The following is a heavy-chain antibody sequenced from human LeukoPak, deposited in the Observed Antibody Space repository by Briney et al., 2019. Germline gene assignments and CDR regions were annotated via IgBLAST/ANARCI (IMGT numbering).Heavy chain of an antibody. J-gene: IGHJ4*02. CDR1: GFIFSNYA. CDR3: AKWGDYDVLTGHYVSDF. D-gene: IGHD3-9*01. Sequence: PGGSLRLSCAASGFIFSNYAMYWVRQAPGKGLEWVSAISGRSDNTYYADSVKGRFTLSRDSSKNTLYLQMNSLRADDTAVYYCAKWGDYDVLTGHYVSDFWGQGTLVTVSS. V-gene: IGHV3-23*01. CDR2: ISGRSDNT.